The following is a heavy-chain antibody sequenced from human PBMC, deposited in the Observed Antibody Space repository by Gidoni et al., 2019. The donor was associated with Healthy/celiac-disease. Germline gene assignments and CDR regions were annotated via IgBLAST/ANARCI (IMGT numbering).Heavy chain of an antibody. CDR3: TTGSTYYDFWSGSLSYYYGMDV. J-gene: IGHJ6*02. Sequence: EVQLVESGGGLVKPGGSLRLSCAASGFPFSNAWMSWVRQAPGKGLEWVGRIKSKTDGGTTDYAAPVKGRFTISRDDSKNTLYLQMNSLKTEDTAVYYCTTGSTYYDFWSGSLSYYYGMDVWGQGTTVTVSS. CDR2: IKSKTDGGTT. CDR1: GFPFSNAW. V-gene: IGHV3-15*01. D-gene: IGHD3-3*01.